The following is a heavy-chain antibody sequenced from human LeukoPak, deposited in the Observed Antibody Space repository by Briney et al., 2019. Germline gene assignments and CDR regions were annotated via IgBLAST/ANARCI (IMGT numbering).Heavy chain of an antibody. CDR3: ARLRFLEWLPEYHFDY. Sequence: ASVKVSCKASGGTFSSYAISWVRQAPGQGLEWMGGIIPIFGTANYAQKFQGRVTITADKSTSTAYMELSSLRSEDTAVYYCARLRFLEWLPEYHFDYWGQGTLVTVSS. CDR2: IIPIFGTA. J-gene: IGHJ4*02. V-gene: IGHV1-69*06. CDR1: GGTFSSYA. D-gene: IGHD3-3*01.